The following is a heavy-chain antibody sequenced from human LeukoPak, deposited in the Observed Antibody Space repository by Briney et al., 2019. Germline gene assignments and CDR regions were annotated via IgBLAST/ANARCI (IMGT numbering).Heavy chain of an antibody. J-gene: IGHJ4*02. CDR1: GFTLNSPD. CDR3: GNFDH. Sequence: PGRSLTLSCAVSGFTLNSPDIHWVRQAPGKGLEWVATIKSDGSREYFADSVKGRFTISRDNYRNIVDLQMNSARAEDTAVYYCGNFDHLGQGTLVAVSS. V-gene: IGHV3-33*01. CDR2: IKSDGSRE.